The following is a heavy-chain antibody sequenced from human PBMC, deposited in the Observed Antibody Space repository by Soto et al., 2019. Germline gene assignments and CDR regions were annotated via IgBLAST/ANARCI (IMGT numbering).Heavy chain of an antibody. D-gene: IGHD2-15*01. Sequence: PGGSLRLSCAASGFTFTNYAMSWVRQAPGEGLEWLSTISGSSSATFYADSVKGRFTLSRDNSKDTLYLQMNSLRADDTAVYYCAKGGSAYCTGGSCYHPFDYWGQGTLVTVSS. CDR1: GFTFTNYA. CDR2: ISGSSSAT. V-gene: IGHV3-23*01. J-gene: IGHJ4*02. CDR3: AKGGSAYCTGGSCYHPFDY.